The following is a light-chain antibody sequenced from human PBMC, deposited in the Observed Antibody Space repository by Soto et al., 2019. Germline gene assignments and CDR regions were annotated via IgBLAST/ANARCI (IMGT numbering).Light chain of an antibody. CDR2: SDN. Sequence: QSVLTQPPSVSGAPGQTVTISCTGSSSNIGANYDVHWYQQLPGTAPRLLIYSDNNRPSGVPDRFSGSKSGASASLAITGLQAEDEADYYCQSYDSSLSGSNVFGTGTKLTVL. CDR3: QSYDSSLSGSNV. V-gene: IGLV1-40*01. J-gene: IGLJ1*01. CDR1: SSNIGANYD.